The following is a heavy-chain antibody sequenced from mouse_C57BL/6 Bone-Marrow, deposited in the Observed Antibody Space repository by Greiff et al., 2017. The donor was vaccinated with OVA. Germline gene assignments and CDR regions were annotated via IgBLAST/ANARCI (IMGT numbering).Heavy chain of an antibody. Sequence: EVQRVESEGGLVQPGSSMKLSCTASGFTFSDYYMAWVRQVPEKGLEWVANINYDGSSTYYLDSLKSRFIISRDNAKNILYLQMSSLKSEDTATYYCARETGTAGFAYWGQGTLVTVSA. CDR2: INYDGSST. D-gene: IGHD4-1*01. V-gene: IGHV5-16*01. CDR1: GFTFSDYY. J-gene: IGHJ3*01. CDR3: ARETGTAGFAY.